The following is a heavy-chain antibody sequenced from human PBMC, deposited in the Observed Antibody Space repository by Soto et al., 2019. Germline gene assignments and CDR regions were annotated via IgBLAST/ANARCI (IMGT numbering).Heavy chain of an antibody. CDR2: INAGNGNR. D-gene: IGHD1-26*01. CDR3: ARRYGSAIDY. Sequence: GGPVKGSRKASGYTFTSYAIHLVRQAPGQRREWMGWINAGNGNRKYSQKFQGRVTITRDTSASTAYMELSSLRSEDTAVYYCARRYGSAIDYWGQGTLVTVSS. J-gene: IGHJ4*02. V-gene: IGHV1-3*01. CDR1: GYTFTSYA.